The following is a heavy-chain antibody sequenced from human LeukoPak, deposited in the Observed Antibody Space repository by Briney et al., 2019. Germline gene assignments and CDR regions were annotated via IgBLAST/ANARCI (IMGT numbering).Heavy chain of an antibody. Sequence: SVKVSCKASGGTFSSYAISWVRQAPGRGHEWMGRIIPIFGTANYAQKFQGRVTITTDESTSTAYMELSSLSSEDTAVYYCARVEVAAAGPSWPPIDYWGQGTLVTVSS. J-gene: IGHJ4*02. CDR1: GGTFSSYA. CDR2: IIPIFGTA. D-gene: IGHD6-13*01. CDR3: ARVEVAAAGPSWPPIDY. V-gene: IGHV1-69*05.